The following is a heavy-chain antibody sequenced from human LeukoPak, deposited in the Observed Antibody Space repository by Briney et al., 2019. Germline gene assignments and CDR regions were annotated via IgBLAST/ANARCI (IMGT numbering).Heavy chain of an antibody. D-gene: IGHD3-22*01. CDR1: GYTFTSYG. V-gene: IGHV1-18*01. CDR3: ARGLPPTYYYDSSGYYGYYFDY. CDR2: ISAYNGNT. J-gene: IGHJ4*02. Sequence: GASVKVSCKASGYTFTSYGISWVRQAPGQGLEWMGWISAYNGNTNYAQKLQGRVTMTTDTSTGTAYMELRSLRSDDTAVYYCARGLPPTYYYDSSGYYGYYFDYWGQGTLVTVSS.